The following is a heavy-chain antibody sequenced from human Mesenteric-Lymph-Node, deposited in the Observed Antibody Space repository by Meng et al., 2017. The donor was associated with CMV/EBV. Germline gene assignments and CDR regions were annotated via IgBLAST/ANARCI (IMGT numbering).Heavy chain of an antibody. CDR3: ARDPYDILTGYYRGRFDY. CDR1: FTSYS. Sequence: FTSYSFSWVRQAPGQGLEWLGWINTYNSNTHYAQNLQGRVTMTTDTSTSTAYMELGSLRSDDTAVYYCARDPYDILTGYYRGRFDYWGQGTLVTVSS. J-gene: IGHJ4*02. V-gene: IGHV1-18*01. D-gene: IGHD3-9*01. CDR2: INTYNSNT.